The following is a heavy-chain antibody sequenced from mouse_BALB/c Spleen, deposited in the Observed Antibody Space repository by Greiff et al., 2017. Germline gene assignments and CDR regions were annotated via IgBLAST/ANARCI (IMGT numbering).Heavy chain of an antibody. CDR3: ARGGNYAMDY. CDR1: GFTFSSYG. CDR2: INSNGGST. J-gene: IGHJ4*01. Sequence: DVHLVESGGGLVQPGGSLKLSCAASGFTFSSYGMSWVRQTPDKRLELVATINSNGGSTYYPDSVKGRFTISRDNAKNTLYLQMSSLKSEDTAMYYCARGGNYAMDYWGQGTSVTVSS. V-gene: IGHV5-6-3*01.